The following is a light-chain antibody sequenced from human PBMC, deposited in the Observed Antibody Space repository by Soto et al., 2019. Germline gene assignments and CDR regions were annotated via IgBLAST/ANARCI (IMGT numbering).Light chain of an antibody. CDR2: DAS. V-gene: IGKV3-11*01. CDR3: QQRSNWPLT. Sequence: EIVLTQSPATLSLSPGERATLSCRASQSVSSYLAWYQQKPSQAPRLLIYDASNRATGVPARFSGSGSGTDFILTISSLEPEDFAVYYCQQRSNWPLTFGGGTKVEIK. CDR1: QSVSSY. J-gene: IGKJ4*01.